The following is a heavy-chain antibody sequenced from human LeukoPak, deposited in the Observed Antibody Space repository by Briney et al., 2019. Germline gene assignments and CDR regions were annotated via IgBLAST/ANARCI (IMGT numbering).Heavy chain of an antibody. CDR1: GGSISSSSYY. V-gene: IGHV4-39*01. Sequence: PSETLSLTCTVSGGSISSSSYYWGWIRPPPGKGLEWIGSIYYSGSTYYNPSLKSRVTISVNTSKNQFSLKLSSVTAADTAVYYCARYENYYDSSGYYHFGIDPWGQGTLVTVSS. CDR2: IYYSGST. D-gene: IGHD3-22*01. J-gene: IGHJ5*02. CDR3: ARYENYYDSSGYYHFGIDP.